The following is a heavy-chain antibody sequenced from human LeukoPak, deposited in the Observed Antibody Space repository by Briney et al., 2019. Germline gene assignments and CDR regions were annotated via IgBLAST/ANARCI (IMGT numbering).Heavy chain of an antibody. Sequence: GGSLRLSCSASGFTFSIYEFNWVRQAPGKGLEWVAYICRSSTTTHYADSAKGRFTISRDNANHPLYPQMNSLRVHDPSIYYCTRNAYNSCSGKIDHWGQGTQVIVSS. CDR3: TRNAYNSCSGKIDH. V-gene: IGHV3-48*03. D-gene: IGHD5-24*01. J-gene: IGHJ5*02. CDR2: ICRSSTTT. CDR1: GFTFSIYE.